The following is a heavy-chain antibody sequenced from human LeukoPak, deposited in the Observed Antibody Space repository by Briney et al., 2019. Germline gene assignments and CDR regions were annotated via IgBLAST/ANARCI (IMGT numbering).Heavy chain of an antibody. V-gene: IGHV3-23*01. CDR2: ISASGP. D-gene: IGHD3-10*01. CDR1: GFTFSRLA. CDR3: ARGLLWFGELPHFDY. Sequence: GGSLRLSCAASGFTFSRLAMTWVRQAPGKGLEWVSTISASGPYYADAVRGRFTISRDNSRNTLSLQMDSLRAEDTAVYYCARGLLWFGELPHFDYWGQGTLVTVSS. J-gene: IGHJ4*02.